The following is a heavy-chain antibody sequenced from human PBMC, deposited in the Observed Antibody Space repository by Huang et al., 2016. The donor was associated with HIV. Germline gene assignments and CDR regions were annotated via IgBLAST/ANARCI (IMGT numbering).Heavy chain of an antibody. Sequence: QAQLMQSGPEVKKPGASVKVSCKTSGYSFTDYGITWVRQAPGQGPEWGGWIRAFNGDTEIAQRIQGRVTLTTDTSTSMAYMELRSLRFDDTAVYFCARDPKYHRIGYYRQRRGIDVWGQGTMVSVSS. CDR1: GYSFTDYG. CDR2: IRAFNGDT. CDR3: ARDPKYHRIGYYRQRRGIDV. D-gene: IGHD3-22*01. V-gene: IGHV1-18*01. J-gene: IGHJ3*01.